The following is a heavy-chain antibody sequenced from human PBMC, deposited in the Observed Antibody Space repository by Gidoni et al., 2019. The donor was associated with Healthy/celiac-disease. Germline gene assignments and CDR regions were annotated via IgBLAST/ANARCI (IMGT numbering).Heavy chain of an antibody. Sequence: EVQLVESGGGLVQPGGSLRLSCAASGFPFSSYSMNWVRQAPGKGLEWVSYISSSSSTIYYADSVKGRFTISRDNAKNSLYLQMNSLRAEDTAVYYCARDPSFSLAEPAQYYFDYWGQGTLVTVSS. CDR2: ISSSSSTI. CDR3: ARDPSFSLAEPAQYYFDY. D-gene: IGHD1-1*01. J-gene: IGHJ4*02. V-gene: IGHV3-48*04. CDR1: GFPFSSYS.